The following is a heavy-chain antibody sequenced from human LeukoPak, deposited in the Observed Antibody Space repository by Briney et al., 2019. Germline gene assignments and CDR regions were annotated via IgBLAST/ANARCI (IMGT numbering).Heavy chain of an antibody. D-gene: IGHD2-15*01. CDR1: GYSISSGYY. Sequence: KDSETLSLTCTVSGYSISSGYYWGWIRQPPGKGLEWIGSIYHSGSTYYNPSLKSRVTISVDASKNQFSLKLSSVTAADTAVYYGARDRSYCSGGSCSYYFDYWGQGTLVTVSS. V-gene: IGHV4-38-2*02. CDR3: ARDRSYCSGGSCSYYFDY. CDR2: IYHSGST. J-gene: IGHJ4*02.